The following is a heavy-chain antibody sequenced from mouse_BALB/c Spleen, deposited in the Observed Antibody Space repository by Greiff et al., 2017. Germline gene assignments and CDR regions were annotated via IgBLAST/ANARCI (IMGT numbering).Heavy chain of an antibody. Sequence: QVQLKQSGPGLVAPSQSLSITCTVSGFSLTGYGVNWVRQPPGKGLEWLGMIWGDGSTDYNSALKSRLSISKDNSKSQVFLKMNSLQTDDTARYYCARDIYYYGSRYFDVWGAGTTVTVSS. CDR1: GFSLTGYG. CDR2: IWGDGST. D-gene: IGHD1-1*01. CDR3: ARDIYYYGSRYFDV. J-gene: IGHJ1*01. V-gene: IGHV2-6-7*01.